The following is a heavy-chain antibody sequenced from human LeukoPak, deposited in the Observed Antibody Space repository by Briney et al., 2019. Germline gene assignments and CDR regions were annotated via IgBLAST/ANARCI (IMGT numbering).Heavy chain of an antibody. V-gene: IGHV3-33*03. CDR3: AGGHYDFWSGYYLDI. CDR1: GFTFSSYG. CDR2: IWYDGSNK. D-gene: IGHD3-3*01. J-gene: IGHJ3*02. Sequence: GGSLRLSCAASGFTFSSYGMHWVRQAPGKGLEWVAVIWYDGSNKYYVDSVKGRFTISRDNAKNTLYLQMNSLRAEDTAVYYCAGGHYDFWSGYYLDIWGHGTMVTVSS.